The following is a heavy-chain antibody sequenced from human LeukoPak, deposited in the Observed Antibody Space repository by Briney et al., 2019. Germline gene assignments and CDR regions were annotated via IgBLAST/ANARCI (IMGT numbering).Heavy chain of an antibody. J-gene: IGHJ4*02. D-gene: IGHD2-15*01. CDR2: IYISGST. CDR1: GASINSHY. CDR3: ARALNPLPGTYYFDY. V-gene: IGHV4-4*07. Sequence: KPSETLSLTCTVSGASINSHYGSWIRQPARKGLEWIGRIYISGSTNYNSSLQSRVTMSVDTSKNQFSLKLSSVTAADTAVYYCARALNPLPGTYYFDYWGQGTLVTVSS.